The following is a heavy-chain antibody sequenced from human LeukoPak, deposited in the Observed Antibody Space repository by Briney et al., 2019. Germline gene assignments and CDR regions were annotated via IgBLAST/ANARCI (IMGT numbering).Heavy chain of an antibody. D-gene: IGHD5-24*01. CDR2: IIPIFGTA. CDR1: GGTFSSYA. V-gene: IGHV1-69*13. J-gene: IGHJ4*02. CDR3: ARDRTEMATIYFDY. Sequence: SVTVSYKASGGTFSSYAISWVRQAPGQGLEWMGGIIPIFGTANYAQKFQGRVTITADESTSTAYMELSSLRSEDTAVYYCARDRTEMATIYFDYWGQGTLVTVSS.